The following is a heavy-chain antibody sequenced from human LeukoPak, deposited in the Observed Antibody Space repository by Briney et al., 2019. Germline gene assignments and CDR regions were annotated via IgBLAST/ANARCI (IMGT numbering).Heavy chain of an antibody. Sequence: SETLSLTCTVSGGSISSYYWSWIRQPPGKGLEWIGYIYYSGSTNYNPSLKSRITISVDTSKNQFSLKLSSVTAADTAVYYCARRANSGFDAFDIWGQGTMVTVSS. V-gene: IGHV4-59*01. D-gene: IGHD3-22*01. CDR2: IYYSGST. CDR1: GGSISSYY. CDR3: ARRANSGFDAFDI. J-gene: IGHJ3*02.